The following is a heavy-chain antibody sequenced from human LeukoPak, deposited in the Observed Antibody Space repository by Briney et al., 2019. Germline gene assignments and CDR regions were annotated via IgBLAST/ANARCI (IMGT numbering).Heavy chain of an antibody. CDR2: IYGSGST. Sequence: SETLSLTCTVSGVSINSHYLNWIRQPPGKGLEWIGFIYGSGSTNYNPSLMSRVTMPVDTSKSQFSLKLSSVTAADTAVYYCVVSPNQDFFDYWGQGTLVTVSS. V-gene: IGHV4-4*09. J-gene: IGHJ4*02. CDR3: VVSPNQDFFDY. CDR1: GVSINSHY.